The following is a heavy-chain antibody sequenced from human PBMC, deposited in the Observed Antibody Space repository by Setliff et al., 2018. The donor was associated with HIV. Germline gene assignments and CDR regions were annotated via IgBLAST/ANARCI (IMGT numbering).Heavy chain of an antibody. CDR1: GGSVSGHY. D-gene: IGHD2-2*01. Sequence: PSETLSLTCTIHGGSVSGHYWSWIRQPPGKGLEWVGSTSDSGTPNYNPSLKSRVTITLDTSKNQFSLKVSSVTAADTAVYYCARDPRSPVGAFDIWGQGNPGHRLL. CDR3: ARDPRSPVGAFDI. J-gene: IGHJ3*02. V-gene: IGHV4-4*08. CDR2: TSDSGTP.